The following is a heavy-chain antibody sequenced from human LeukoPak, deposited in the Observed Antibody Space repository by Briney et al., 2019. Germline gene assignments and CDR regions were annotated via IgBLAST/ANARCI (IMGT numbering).Heavy chain of an antibody. J-gene: IGHJ4*02. Sequence: AASVTVSCTASGYTFTNYAVNWLRQAPGQGLEWMGWINAGNGDTKFSQNYQARVTITRDASASTAYMELSSLTSEDTAVYFCARGLWSAHRREYYFDSWGQGTLVTVSS. D-gene: IGHD3-3*01. CDR3: ARGLWSAHRREYYFDS. V-gene: IGHV1-3*01. CDR1: GYTFTNYA. CDR2: INAGNGDT.